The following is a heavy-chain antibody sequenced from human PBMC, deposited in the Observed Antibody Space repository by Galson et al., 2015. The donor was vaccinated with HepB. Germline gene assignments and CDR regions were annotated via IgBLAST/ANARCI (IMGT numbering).Heavy chain of an antibody. Sequence: SLRLSCAASGFTFSDYYMSWIRQAPGKGLEWVSYISSSGNTIYYADSVKGRFTISRDNAKNSLYLQMNSLRAEDTAVYYCAREAEDIVIVPAAISGGEHYYYYYMDVWGKGTTVTVSS. CDR1: GFTFSDYY. CDR2: ISSSGNTI. CDR3: AREAEDIVIVPAAISGGEHYYYYYMDV. J-gene: IGHJ6*03. V-gene: IGHV3-11*01. D-gene: IGHD2-2*01.